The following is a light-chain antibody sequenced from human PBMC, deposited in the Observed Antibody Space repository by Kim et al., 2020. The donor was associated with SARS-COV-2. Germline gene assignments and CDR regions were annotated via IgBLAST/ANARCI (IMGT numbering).Light chain of an antibody. CDR2: WAS. CDR3: QQYYSAPLT. Sequence: RATINCKSSHSVLFTSNNENYLAWFQQKPGQPPKLLVYWASTRESGVPDRFSGSGSGTDFTLTISSLQAEDVAVYYCQQYYSAPLTFGGGTKLEIK. J-gene: IGKJ4*01. CDR1: HSVLFTSNNENY. V-gene: IGKV4-1*01.